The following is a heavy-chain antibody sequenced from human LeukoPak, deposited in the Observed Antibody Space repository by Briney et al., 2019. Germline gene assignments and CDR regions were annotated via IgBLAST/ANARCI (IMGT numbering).Heavy chain of an antibody. Sequence: GASVKVSCKASEYTFTGYFMHWVRQAPGQGLEWMGWINPNSGVTHYAQKFQGRVTMTRDTSISTAYMELSRLRSDDTAVYYCARGFPPRRNYDSSGYYSYYFDHWGQGTLATVSS. D-gene: IGHD3-22*01. J-gene: IGHJ4*02. CDR2: INPNSGVT. CDR1: EYTFTGYF. V-gene: IGHV1-2*02. CDR3: ARGFPPRRNYDSSGYYSYYFDH.